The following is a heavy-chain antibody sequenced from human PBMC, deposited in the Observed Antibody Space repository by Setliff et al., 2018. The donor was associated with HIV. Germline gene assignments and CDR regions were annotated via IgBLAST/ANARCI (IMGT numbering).Heavy chain of an antibody. Sequence: SETLSLTCALSGYSISNGYYWGWIRQPAGKGLEWIGHIYASGSTNYNPSLKSRVTMSVDTSKNQFSLKLNSLIAADTAVYYCARGPTRFYFDYWGQGTLVTVSS. CDR2: IYASGST. CDR3: ARGPTRFYFDY. V-gene: IGHV4-61*09. D-gene: IGHD1-1*01. CDR1: GYSISNGYY. J-gene: IGHJ4*02.